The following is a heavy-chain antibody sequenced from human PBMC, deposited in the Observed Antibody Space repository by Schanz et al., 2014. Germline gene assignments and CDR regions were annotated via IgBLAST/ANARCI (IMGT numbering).Heavy chain of an antibody. Sequence: QVQLVESGGGVVQPGRSLRLSCAASGFNFSNYDIHWVRQAPGKGLEWISYISNSGTYTKYADSVKGRFVISRDNARSSLYLQMSSLRDGDTAVYYCASVIMVAGNHRDGRDVWGQGTTVIVSS. CDR1: GFNFSNYD. D-gene: IGHD6-19*01. V-gene: IGHV3-11*05. CDR2: ISNSGTYT. J-gene: IGHJ6*02. CDR3: ASVIMVAGNHRDGRDV.